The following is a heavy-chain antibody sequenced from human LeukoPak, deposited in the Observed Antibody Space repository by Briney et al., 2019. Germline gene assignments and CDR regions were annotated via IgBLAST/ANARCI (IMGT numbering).Heavy chain of an antibody. CDR1: GFIFSNFG. D-gene: IGHD6-13*01. CDR3: AREPTYSSSWYTSCDY. CDR2: ISRTSDYK. V-gene: IGHV3-21*06. J-gene: IGHJ4*02. Sequence: PGGSLRLSCAASGFIFSNFGMNWVRQAPGKGLEWVSSISRTSDYKYYPDSVRGRFTIARDNTENSLYLQMNSLRAEDTAVYYCAREPTYSSSWYTSCDYWGQGTLVTVSS.